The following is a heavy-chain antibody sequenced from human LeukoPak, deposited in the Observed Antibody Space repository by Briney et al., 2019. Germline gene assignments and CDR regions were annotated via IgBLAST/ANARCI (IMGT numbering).Heavy chain of an antibody. CDR1: GYTFTSNG. CDR3: ARDFHYDSSPGY. D-gene: IGHD3-22*01. J-gene: IGHJ4*02. V-gene: IGHV1-18*01. Sequence: ASVKVSCKASGYTFTSNGISWVRQAPGQGLEWMGWISAYNGNTNYAQKLQGRVTMTTDTSTSTAYMELRSLRSDDTAVYYCARDFHYDSSPGYWGQGTLVTVSS. CDR2: ISAYNGNT.